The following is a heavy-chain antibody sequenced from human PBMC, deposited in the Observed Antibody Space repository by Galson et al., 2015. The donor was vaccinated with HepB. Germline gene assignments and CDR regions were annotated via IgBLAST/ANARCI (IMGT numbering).Heavy chain of an antibody. D-gene: IGHD2-2*02. CDR2: ITHSGSP. CDR3: ARGRAWLPVKIPAAINYFYTGV. CDR1: GGSFSGYY. Sequence: SETLSLTCGVSGGSFSGYYWSWIRQPPGKGLEWIGEITHSGSPNYNPSLKSRVAISLDTSKNEGSLNLGSVTVADTAVYFCARGRAWLPVKIPAAINYFYTGVWGQGTKVTFS. V-gene: IGHV4-34*01. J-gene: IGHJ3*01.